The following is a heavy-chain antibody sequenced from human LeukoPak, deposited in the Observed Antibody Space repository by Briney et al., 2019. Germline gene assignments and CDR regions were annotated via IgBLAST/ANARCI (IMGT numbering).Heavy chain of an antibody. J-gene: IGHJ4*02. D-gene: IGHD2-2*01. CDR1: GGSISSSSYY. Sequence: PSETLSLTCTVSGGSISSSSYYWGWIRQPPGKGLEWIGSIYYSGSTYYNPSLKSRVTISVDTSKNQFSLKLSSVTAADTAVYYCAREDCSSTSCYVVYWGQGTLVTVSS. CDR2: IYYSGST. CDR3: AREDCSSTSCYVVY. V-gene: IGHV4-39*07.